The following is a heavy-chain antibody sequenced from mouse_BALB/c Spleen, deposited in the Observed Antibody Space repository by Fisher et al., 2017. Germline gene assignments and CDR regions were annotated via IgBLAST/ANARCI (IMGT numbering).Heavy chain of an antibody. CDR3: ARSREDYGSSYPYAMDY. V-gene: IGHV5-17*02. D-gene: IGHD1-1*01. Sequence: RFTISRDNAKNTLYLQMTSLRSEDTAMYYCARSREDYGSSYPYAMDYWGQGTSVTVSS. J-gene: IGHJ4*01.